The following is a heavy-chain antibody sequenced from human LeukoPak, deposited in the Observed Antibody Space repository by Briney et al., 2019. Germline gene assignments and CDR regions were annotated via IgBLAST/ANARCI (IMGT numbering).Heavy chain of an antibody. D-gene: IGHD2-15*01. CDR3: ARYCSGGSCYSGFDY. Sequence: GESLKISCKGSGYIFTNYWIGWVRQMPGKGLEWMGIIYPGDSDTRYSPSFQGQVTMSADKSISTAYLQWSSLKASDTAMYYCARYCSGGSCYSGFDYWGQGALVTVSS. CDR1: GYIFTNYW. CDR2: IYPGDSDT. J-gene: IGHJ4*02. V-gene: IGHV5-51*01.